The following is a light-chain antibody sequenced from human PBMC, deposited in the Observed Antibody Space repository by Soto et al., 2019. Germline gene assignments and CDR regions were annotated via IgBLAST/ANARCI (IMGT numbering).Light chain of an antibody. CDR3: SSYAGITPYV. CDR2: EVS. J-gene: IGLJ1*01. Sequence: QSALTQPASVSGSPGQSITISCTGTSSDVGGYNYVSWYQQHPGKAPKLMIYEVSNRPSGVSNRFSGSKSGNTASLTISGLQAEDEADYYCSSYAGITPYVFGTGTKVTVL. V-gene: IGLV2-14*01. CDR1: SSDVGGYNY.